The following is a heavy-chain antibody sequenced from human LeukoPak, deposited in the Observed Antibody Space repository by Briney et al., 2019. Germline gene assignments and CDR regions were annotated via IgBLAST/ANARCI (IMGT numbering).Heavy chain of an antibody. CDR1: GFTLSDHY. D-gene: IGHD3-22*01. CDR2: IKQDGSEK. CDR3: ARDPRSGYHDY. V-gene: IGHV3-7*01. J-gene: IGHJ4*02. Sequence: HPGGSLRLSCVVSGFTLSDHYIDWVRQALGKGLEWVANIKQDGSEKYYVDSVKGRFTISRDNAKNSLYLQMSSLRAEDTAVYYCARDPRSGYHDYWGQGTLVTVSS.